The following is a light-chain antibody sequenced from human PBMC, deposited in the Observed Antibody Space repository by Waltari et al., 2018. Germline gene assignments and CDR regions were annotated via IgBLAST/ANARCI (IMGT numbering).Light chain of an antibody. Sequence: EIVMTQSPATLSVSPGERATLSCRASQSVSSNLAWYQQKPGQAPRPLIYGASTSATGIPARFSGSGSGTEFTLTISSLQSEDFAVYYCQQYNNWPPFTFGPGTKVDIK. J-gene: IGKJ3*01. CDR1: QSVSSN. CDR2: GAS. V-gene: IGKV3-15*01. CDR3: QQYNNWPPFT.